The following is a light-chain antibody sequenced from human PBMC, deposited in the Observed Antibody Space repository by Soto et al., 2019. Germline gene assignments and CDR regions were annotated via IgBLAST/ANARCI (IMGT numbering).Light chain of an antibody. J-gene: IGKJ1*01. CDR1: QSISTY. Sequence: DIQMTQSPSSLSASVGDRVTITCRASQSISTYLNWYQQKAGLAPKLLIYAASSLQSGVPSRFSGSGSGTDFTLTIRSLQPEDFATYYCQQTYSTPQTFGQGTKVDIK. CDR3: QQTYSTPQT. CDR2: AAS. V-gene: IGKV1-39*01.